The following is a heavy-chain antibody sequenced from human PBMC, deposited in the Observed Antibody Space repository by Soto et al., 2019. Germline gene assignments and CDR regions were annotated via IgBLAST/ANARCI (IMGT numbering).Heavy chain of an antibody. Sequence: GGSLRLSCAASGFTFSNAWMSWVRQAPGKGLEWVGRIKSKTDGGTTDYAAPVKGRFTISRDDSKNTLYLQMNSPKTEDTAVYYCTTDRGKQQRGYYYYGMDVWGQGTTVTVSS. CDR3: TTDRGKQQRGYYYYGMDV. CDR1: GFTFSNAW. V-gene: IGHV3-15*01. D-gene: IGHD6-13*01. CDR2: IKSKTDGGTT. J-gene: IGHJ6*02.